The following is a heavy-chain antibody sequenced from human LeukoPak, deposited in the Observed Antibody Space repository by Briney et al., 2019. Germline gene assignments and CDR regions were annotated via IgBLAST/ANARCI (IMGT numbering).Heavy chain of an antibody. CDR1: GGSFSGYY. CDR3: ARGGIWLQFH. V-gene: IGHV4-34*01. J-gene: IGHJ4*02. CDR2: INHSGST. D-gene: IGHD5-24*01. Sequence: KPSETLSLTCAVYGGSFSGYYWSWIRQPPGKGLEWIGEINHSGSTNYNPSLKSRVTISVDTSKNQFSLKLSSVTAADTAVYYCARGGIWLQFHWGQGTLVTVSS.